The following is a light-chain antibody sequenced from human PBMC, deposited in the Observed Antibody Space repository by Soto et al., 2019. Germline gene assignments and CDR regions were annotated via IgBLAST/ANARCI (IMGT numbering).Light chain of an antibody. J-gene: IGKJ4*01. CDR2: GAS. V-gene: IGKV3D-15*01. Sequence: VMTPSPATLSVSPVEKATLSCRASQNVSNNLAWYQHKPGQAPRVLIFGASSRAAGIPDRFSGSGSGTDFTLTISSLQSEDLAVYYCQQYNNWPPLTFGGGTKVDIK. CDR3: QQYNNWPPLT. CDR1: QNVSNN.